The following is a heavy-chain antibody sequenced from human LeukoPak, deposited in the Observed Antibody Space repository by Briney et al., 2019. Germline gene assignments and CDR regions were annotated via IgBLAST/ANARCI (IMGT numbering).Heavy chain of an antibody. D-gene: IGHD1-26*01. CDR2: ISAYNGNT. J-gene: IGHJ5*02. V-gene: IGHV1-18*01. CDR3: ARDMYSGSYSP. Sequence: ASVKVSCKASGYTFTSYGISWVRQAPGQGLEWMGWISAYNGNTNYAQKLQGRVTMATDTSTSTAYMELRSLRSGDTAVYYCARDMYSGSYSPWGRGTLVTVSS. CDR1: GYTFTSYG.